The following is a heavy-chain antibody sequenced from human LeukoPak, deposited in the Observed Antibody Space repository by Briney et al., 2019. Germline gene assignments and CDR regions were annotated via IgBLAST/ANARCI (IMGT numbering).Heavy chain of an antibody. CDR1: GFTFTSSA. CDR2: IVVGSGNT. CDR3: AAWGYTAMDGEYYYYYYYMDV. V-gene: IGHV1-58*01. Sequence: SVKGSCKASGFTFTSSAVRWVRQARGQRLEWIGWIVVGSGNTNYAQKFQERVTITRDMSTSTAYMELSSLRSEDTAVYYCAAWGYTAMDGEYYYYYYYMDVWGKGTTVTVSS. J-gene: IGHJ6*03. D-gene: IGHD5-18*01.